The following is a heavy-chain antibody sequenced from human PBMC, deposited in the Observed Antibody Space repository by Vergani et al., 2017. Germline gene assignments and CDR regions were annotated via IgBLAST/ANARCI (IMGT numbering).Heavy chain of an antibody. CDR2: INPNNGGS. CDR3: ARVYRGVDV. CDR1: EYSFSAFY. J-gene: IGHJ6*02. D-gene: IGHD3-16*02. V-gene: IGHV1-2*02. Sequence: QVQLVQSGAEVKKPGASVKVSCKASEYSFSAFYIHWVRQAPGQGLEWMGWINPNNGGSNYAQKFQDRVTMTRDTSITTAYMELSRLRSDDTAVYYCARVYRGVDVWGQGTTVTVS.